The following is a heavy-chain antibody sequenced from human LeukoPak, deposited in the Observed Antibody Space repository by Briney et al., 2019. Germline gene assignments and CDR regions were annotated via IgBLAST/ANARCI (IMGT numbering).Heavy chain of an antibody. D-gene: IGHD6-6*01. Sequence: ASVKVSCKASGYTFTSYYMHWVRQAPGQGLEWMGIINPSGGSTSYAQKFQGRVTMTRDTSTSTVYMELSSLRSEDTAVYYCAREQGRRKLGDAFDIWGQGTMVTVSS. CDR1: GYTFTSYY. J-gene: IGHJ3*02. CDR2: INPSGGST. V-gene: IGHV1-46*01. CDR3: AREQGRRKLGDAFDI.